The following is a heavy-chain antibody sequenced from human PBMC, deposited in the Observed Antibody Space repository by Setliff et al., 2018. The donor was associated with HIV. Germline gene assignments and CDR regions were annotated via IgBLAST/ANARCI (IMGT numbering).Heavy chain of an antibody. CDR1: GNNFTTYA. V-gene: IGHV7-4-1*01. CDR2: INTNTGNP. Sequence: ASVKVSCKASGNNFTTYAINWVRQAPGQGLEWMGWINTNTGNPRYAQDFTERFVFSVDTPVSTAYLRIFNLKAEDTAVYYCTRDHTPPPNYDFWSGQLDLRNIFYYMDVWGTGSPVTVS. D-gene: IGHD3-3*01. J-gene: IGHJ6*03. CDR3: TRDHTPPPNYDFWSGQLDLRNIFYYMDV.